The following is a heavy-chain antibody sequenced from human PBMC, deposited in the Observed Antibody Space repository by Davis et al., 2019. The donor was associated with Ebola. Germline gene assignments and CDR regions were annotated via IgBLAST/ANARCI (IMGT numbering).Heavy chain of an antibody. D-gene: IGHD3-3*01. CDR3: ARVARITIRYFDY. Sequence: GGSLRLSCAASGFTFSSYSMNCVPQAPGKGLEWVSSISSSSSYIYYADSVKGRFTISRDNAKNSVYLEMNSLIAEYTAVYYCARVARITIRYFDYWGQGTLVTVSS. CDR2: ISSSSSYI. J-gene: IGHJ4*02. CDR1: GFTFSSYS. V-gene: IGHV3-21*06.